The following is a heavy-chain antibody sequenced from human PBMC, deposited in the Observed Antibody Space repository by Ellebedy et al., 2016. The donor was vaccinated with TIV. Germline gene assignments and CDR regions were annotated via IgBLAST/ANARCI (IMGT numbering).Heavy chain of an antibody. D-gene: IGHD3-3*01. CDR2: INPSGGST. J-gene: IGHJ5*02. V-gene: IGHV1-46*01. CDR3: ARGRKEITIFGVVTNWFDP. CDR1: GYTFTSYY. Sequence: ASVKVSXXASGYTFTSYYMHWVRQAPGQGLEWMGIINPSGGSTSYAQKFQGRVTMTRDTSTSTVYMELSSLRSEDTAVYYCARGRKEITIFGVVTNWFDPWGQGTLVTVSS.